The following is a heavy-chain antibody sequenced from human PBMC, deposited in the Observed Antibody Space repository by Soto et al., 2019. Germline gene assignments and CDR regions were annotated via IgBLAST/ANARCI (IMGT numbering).Heavy chain of an antibody. CDR1: VFTFSSYG. V-gene: IGHV3-30*18. Sequence: GGSLRLSCAASVFTFSSYGMHWVRQAPGKGLEWVAVISYDGSNKYYADSVKGRFTISRDNSKNTLYLQMNSLRAEDTAVYYCAKTKLDTVSTSYYYYGMDVWGQGTTVTVSS. J-gene: IGHJ6*02. D-gene: IGHD1-1*01. CDR3: AKTKLDTVSTSYYYYGMDV. CDR2: ISYDGSNK.